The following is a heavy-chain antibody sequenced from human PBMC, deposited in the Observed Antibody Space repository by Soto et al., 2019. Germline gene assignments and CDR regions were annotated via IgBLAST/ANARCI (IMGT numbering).Heavy chain of an antibody. CDR1: GYTLTELS. D-gene: IGHD3-3*01. CDR3: ATGLSYDFWSGYSY. V-gene: IGHV1-24*01. J-gene: IGHJ4*02. CDR2: FDPEDGET. Sequence: ASVKVSCKVSGYTLTELSMHWVRQAPGKGLEWMGGFDPEDGETIYAQKFQGRVTMTEDTSTDTAYMELSSLRSEDTAVYYCATGLSYDFWSGYSYWGQGTLVTVSS.